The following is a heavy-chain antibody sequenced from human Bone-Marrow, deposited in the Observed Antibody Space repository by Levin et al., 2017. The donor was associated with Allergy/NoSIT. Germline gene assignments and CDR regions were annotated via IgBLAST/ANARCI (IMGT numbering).Heavy chain of an antibody. CDR1: GFTFSNFT. Sequence: AGGSLRLSCAASGFTFSNFTMNWVRQTPGKGLEWVSSIHSRGSYKYYADSVRGRFTISRDNGNNSLYLQLNSLRADDAAVYYCAGSYGDYGDFTYYYHMDVWGEGTTVIVAS. CDR3: AGSYGDYGDFTYYYHMDV. J-gene: IGHJ6*03. V-gene: IGHV3-21*01. D-gene: IGHD4-17*01. CDR2: IHSRGSYK.